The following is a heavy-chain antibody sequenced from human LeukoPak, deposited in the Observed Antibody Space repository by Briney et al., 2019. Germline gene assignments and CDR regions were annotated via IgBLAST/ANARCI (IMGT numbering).Heavy chain of an antibody. D-gene: IGHD2/OR15-2a*01. V-gene: IGHV3-74*01. CDR1: GNYW. CDR3: VSFYETY. CDR2: INSDGSWT. Sequence: GGSLRHSCAASGNYWMHWVRQAPGKGLVWVSHINSDGSWTSYADSVKGRFTVSKDNAKNTVYLQMNSLRAEDTAVYYCVSFYETYWGRGTLVTVSS. J-gene: IGHJ4*02.